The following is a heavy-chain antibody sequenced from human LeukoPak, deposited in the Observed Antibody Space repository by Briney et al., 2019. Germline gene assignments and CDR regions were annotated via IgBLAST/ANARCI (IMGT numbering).Heavy chain of an antibody. CDR2: IYTSGST. D-gene: IGHD5-18*01. J-gene: IGHJ5*02. CDR3: ARGHPFFSPPLTLGYSYGNWFDP. CDR1: GGSISSYY. Sequence: SETLSLTCTVSGGSISSYYWSWIRQPAGKGLEWIGRIYTSGSTNYNPSLKSRVTMSVDTSKNQFSLKLSSVTAADTAVYYCARGHPFFSPPLTLGYSYGNWFDPWGQGTLVTVSS. V-gene: IGHV4-4*07.